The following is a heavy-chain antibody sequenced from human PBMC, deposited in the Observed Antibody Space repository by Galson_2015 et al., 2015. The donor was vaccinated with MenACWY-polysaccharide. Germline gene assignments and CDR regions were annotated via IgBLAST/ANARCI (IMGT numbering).Heavy chain of an antibody. CDR1: GFSLSTSAVG. Sequence: PALVTPPPTLALPCPFSGFSLSTSAVGGAWVRQPPGKALEGLAIIYWDNDKRYSPSLRSRLTITKDTSKNQVVLIMSNMDPVDTATYYCAHIMITFGGVANLDAFDVWGQGTMVTVSS. D-gene: IGHD3-16*01. CDR2: IYWDNDK. J-gene: IGHJ3*01. V-gene: IGHV2-5*02. CDR3: AHIMITFGGVANLDAFDV.